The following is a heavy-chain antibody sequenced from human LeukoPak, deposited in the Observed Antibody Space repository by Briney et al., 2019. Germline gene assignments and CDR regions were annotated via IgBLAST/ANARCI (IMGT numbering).Heavy chain of an antibody. V-gene: IGHV3-15*01. CDR2: IKSKTDGGTT. CDR1: GFTFSNAW. J-gene: IGHJ6*02. Sequence: PGGSLRLSCAASGFTFSNAWMSWVRQAPGKGLEWVGRIKSKTDGGTTDYAAPVKGRFTISRDDSKNTLYLQMNSLKTEDTAVYYCTTVARSWYGDYCYGMDVWGQGTTVAVSS. D-gene: IGHD6-13*01. CDR3: TTVARSWYGDYCYGMDV.